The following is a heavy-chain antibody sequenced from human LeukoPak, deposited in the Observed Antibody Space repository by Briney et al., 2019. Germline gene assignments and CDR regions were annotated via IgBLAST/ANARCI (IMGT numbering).Heavy chain of an antibody. CDR2: IYYSGST. CDR1: GGSISSYY. J-gene: IGHJ3*02. D-gene: IGHD6-19*01. Sequence: SETLSLTCTVSGGSISSYYWSWIRQPPGKGLEWIGYIYYSGSTNYNPSLKSRVTILVDTSKNQFSLMLSSVTAADTAVYYCSGVGVALCGTFAFDIWGQGTMVTVSS. CDR3: SGVGVALCGTFAFDI. V-gene: IGHV4-59*01.